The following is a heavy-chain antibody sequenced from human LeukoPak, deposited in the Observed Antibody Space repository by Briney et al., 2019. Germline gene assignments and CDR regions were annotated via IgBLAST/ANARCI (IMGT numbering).Heavy chain of an antibody. Sequence: GGSLKLSCAASGFTFSGSAMHWVRQASGKGLEWVGRIRSKANSYATAYAASVKGRFTISRDDSKNTAYLQMNSLKTEDTAVYYCTRLAYDYVWGSYRHFDYWGQGTLVTVPS. CDR1: GFTFSGSA. CDR3: TRLAYDYVWGSYRHFDY. V-gene: IGHV3-73*01. D-gene: IGHD3-16*02. J-gene: IGHJ4*02. CDR2: IRSKANSYAT.